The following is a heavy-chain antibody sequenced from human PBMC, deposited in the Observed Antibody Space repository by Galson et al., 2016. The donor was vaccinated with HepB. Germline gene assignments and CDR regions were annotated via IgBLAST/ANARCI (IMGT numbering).Heavy chain of an antibody. V-gene: IGHV3-30*04. Sequence: SLRLSCAASGFSFSSFTMHWVRRAPGTGLEWLALVSPDGDKGYYADSVRGRLTISRDNSRNTVYLHISSLRPYDTATYFCARARVVTGIYDAFNVWGQGTVVTVSS. J-gene: IGHJ3*01. CDR2: VSPDGDKG. CDR3: ARARVVTGIYDAFNV. CDR1: GFSFSSFT. D-gene: IGHD2-21*02.